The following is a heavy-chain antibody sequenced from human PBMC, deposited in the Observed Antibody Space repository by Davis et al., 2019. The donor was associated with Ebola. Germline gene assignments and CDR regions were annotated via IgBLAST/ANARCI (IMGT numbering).Heavy chain of an antibody. CDR2: IFSNDEK. Sequence: SGPTLVKPTQTLTLTCTFSGFSLSTSGMCVSWIRQPPGKALEWLAHIFSNDEKSYSTSLKSRLTISKDTSKSQVVLTMTNMDPVDTATYYCARVHKGWFRELFKADYYYGMDVWGQGTTVTVSS. CDR3: ARVHKGWFRELFKADYYYGMDV. CDR1: GFSLSTSGMC. J-gene: IGHJ6*02. V-gene: IGHV2-26*01. D-gene: IGHD3-10*01.